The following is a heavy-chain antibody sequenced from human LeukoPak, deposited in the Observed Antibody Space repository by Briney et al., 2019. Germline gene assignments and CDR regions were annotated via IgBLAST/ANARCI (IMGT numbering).Heavy chain of an antibody. CDR2: LSGSGSST. D-gene: IGHD2-8*01. CDR1: GFPFSRYA. CDR3: AKDHAGMDV. J-gene: IGHJ6*04. Sequence: GGPLRLFCGAWGFPFSRYAMRWVREAPGKGLEWVSTLSGSGSSTYYADSVKGRFTISRDNSKNTLYLQMNSLRAEDTAVYYCAKDHAGMDVWGKGTTVTVSS. V-gene: IGHV3-23*01.